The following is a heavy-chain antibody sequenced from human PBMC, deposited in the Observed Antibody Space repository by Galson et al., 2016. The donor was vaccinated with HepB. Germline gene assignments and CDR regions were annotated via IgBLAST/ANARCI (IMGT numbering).Heavy chain of an antibody. CDR3: ARGTTDLGDD. CDR2: ITEDGSDK. Sequence: SLRLSCAASGFAFSVYDMTWVRQAPGEGLEWVAKITEDGSDKFSVDSVKGRFTISRDNAKNSLYLQMNSLRAEDTAVYYCARGTTDLGDDWGQGIVVTVSS. V-gene: IGHV3-7*05. J-gene: IGHJ4*02. CDR1: GFAFSVYD. D-gene: IGHD4-11*01.